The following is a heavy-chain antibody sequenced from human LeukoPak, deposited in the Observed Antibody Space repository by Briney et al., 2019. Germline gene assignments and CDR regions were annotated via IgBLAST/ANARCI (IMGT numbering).Heavy chain of an antibody. V-gene: IGHV4-38-2*01. J-gene: IGHJ4*02. CDR1: GYSISSGYY. Sequence: SETLSLTCAVSGYSISSGYYWGWIRQPPGQGLEWIGSIYHSGSTYYNPSLKSRVTISVDTSKNQFSLKLSSVTAADTAVYYCARQPGVVWGSYRSDFDYWGQGTLVTVSS. CDR2: IYHSGST. CDR3: ARQPGVVWGSYRSDFDY. D-gene: IGHD3-16*02.